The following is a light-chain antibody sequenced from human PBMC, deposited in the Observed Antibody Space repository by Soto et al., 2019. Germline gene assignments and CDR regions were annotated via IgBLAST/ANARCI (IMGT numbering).Light chain of an antibody. V-gene: IGKV1-5*03. Sequence: DIQMTQSPSTLSASVVDRVTITCRASQSISSWLAWYQQKPGKAPKLLIYKASTLESGVPSNFSGSGSGTEFTLTISSLQAEDVAVYYCQQYYSTPITFGQGTRLEIK. CDR1: QSISSW. J-gene: IGKJ5*01. CDR3: QQYYSTPIT. CDR2: KAS.